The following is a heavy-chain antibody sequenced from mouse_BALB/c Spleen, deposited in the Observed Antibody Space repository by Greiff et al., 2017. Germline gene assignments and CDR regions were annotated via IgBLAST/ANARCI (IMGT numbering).Heavy chain of an antibody. CDR3: ASWDHYAMDY. CDR1: GFSLTSYG. Sequence: QVQLQQSGPGLVQPSQSLSITCTVSGFSLTSYGVHWVRQSPGKGLEWLGVIWSGGSTDYNAAFISRLSISKDNSKSQVFFKMNSLQANDTAIYYCASWDHYAMDYWGQGTSVTVSS. V-gene: IGHV2-2*02. D-gene: IGHD4-1*01. CDR2: IWSGGST. J-gene: IGHJ4*01.